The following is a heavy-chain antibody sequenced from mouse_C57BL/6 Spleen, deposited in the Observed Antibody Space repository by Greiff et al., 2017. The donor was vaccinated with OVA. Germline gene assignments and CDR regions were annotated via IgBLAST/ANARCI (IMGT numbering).Heavy chain of an antibody. Sequence: LQESGAELVRPGTSVKVSCKASGYAFTNYLIEWVKQRPGQGLEWIGVINPGSGGTNYNEKFKGKATLTADKSSSTAYMQLSSLTSEDSAVYFCARAHSSGYPAWFAYWGQGTLVTVSA. CDR2: INPGSGGT. CDR1: GYAFTNYL. CDR3: ARAHSSGYPAWFAY. V-gene: IGHV1-54*01. D-gene: IGHD3-2*02. J-gene: IGHJ3*01.